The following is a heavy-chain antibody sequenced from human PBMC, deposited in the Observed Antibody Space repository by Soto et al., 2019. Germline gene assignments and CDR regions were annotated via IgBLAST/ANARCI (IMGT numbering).Heavy chain of an antibody. CDR3: ARFGSAPYYYYGVDV. Sequence: QVQLVQSETEVKKPGASVKVSCKASGYIFTNYDITWVRQAPGQGLEWMGWVSGYTGNTKYAQKFKDRVTMTTDTSTSTVYMELRSLRSDDTAVYYCARFGSAPYYYYGVDVWGQGTTVFVSS. CDR1: GYIFTNYD. CDR2: VSGYTGNT. J-gene: IGHJ6*02. D-gene: IGHD3-10*01. V-gene: IGHV1-18*01.